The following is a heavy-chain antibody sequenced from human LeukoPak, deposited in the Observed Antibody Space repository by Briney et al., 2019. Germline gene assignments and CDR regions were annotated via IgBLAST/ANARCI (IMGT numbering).Heavy chain of an antibody. CDR1: GYSISSGYY. Sequence: SETLSLTCTVSGYSISSGYYWAWIRQPPGKGLQWIGNIYHSGNTYYNPSLKSRVSISVDTSKNQFSLKLNSVTAADTAVYYCARLSSTWYQDWYFDLWGRGTLVTVSS. J-gene: IGHJ2*01. D-gene: IGHD6-13*01. CDR3: ARLSSTWYQDWYFDL. CDR2: IYHSGNT. V-gene: IGHV4-38-2*02.